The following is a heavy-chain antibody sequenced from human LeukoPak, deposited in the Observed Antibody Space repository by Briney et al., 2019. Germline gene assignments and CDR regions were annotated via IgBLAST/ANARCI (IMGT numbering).Heavy chain of an antibody. D-gene: IGHD3-16*01. V-gene: IGHV3-48*03. CDR3: ARDRASLWDPMDV. Sequence: GGSLRLSCAASGFTFSSYEMNWVRQAPGKGLEGVSYISSSGSTIYYADSVKGRFTISRDNAKNSLYLQMNSLRAEDTAVYYCARDRASLWDPMDVWGKGTTVTISS. CDR2: ISSSGSTI. CDR1: GFTFSSYE. J-gene: IGHJ6*03.